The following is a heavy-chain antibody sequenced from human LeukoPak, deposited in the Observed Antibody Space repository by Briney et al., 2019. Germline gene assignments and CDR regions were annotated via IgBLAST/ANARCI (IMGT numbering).Heavy chain of an antibody. D-gene: IGHD5-18*01. Sequence: PGGSLRLSCAASRFTLSSYAMTWVRQAPGKGLEWVSGISGSGSSTYYADSVKGRFTISGDNSKNTLNLQMNSLRAEDTAVYYCANHSDTAMVYAFWGQGTLVTVSS. CDR2: ISGSGSST. V-gene: IGHV3-23*01. J-gene: IGHJ4*02. CDR1: RFTLSSYA. CDR3: ANHSDTAMVYAF.